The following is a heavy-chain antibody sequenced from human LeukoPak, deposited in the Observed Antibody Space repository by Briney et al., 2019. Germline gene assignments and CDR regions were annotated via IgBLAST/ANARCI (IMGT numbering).Heavy chain of an antibody. CDR3: ARGDLRILIGY. Sequence: SETLPRTCTVSGGSISSSSYYWGWIRQPPGKGLEWIGSIYYSGSTYYNPSLKSRVTISVDTSKNQFSLKLSSVTAADTAVYYCARGDLRILIGYWGQGTLVTVSS. CDR1: GGSISSSSYY. D-gene: IGHD3-3*01. V-gene: IGHV4-39*01. J-gene: IGHJ4*02. CDR2: IYYSGST.